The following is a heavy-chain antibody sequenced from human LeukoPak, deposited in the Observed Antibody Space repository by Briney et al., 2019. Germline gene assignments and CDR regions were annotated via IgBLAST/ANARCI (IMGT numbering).Heavy chain of an antibody. CDR1: GFTFSSYA. J-gene: IGHJ4*02. D-gene: IGHD2-2*01. Sequence: PGGSLRLSCAASGFTFSSYAMHWVRQTPGKGLECVAVISYDGSNKYYADSVKGRFTISRDNSKNTLYLQMNSLRAEDTAVYYCARDPYRSSTSCYLFDYWGQGTLVTVSS. CDR2: ISYDGSNK. V-gene: IGHV3-30*04. CDR3: ARDPYRSSTSCYLFDY.